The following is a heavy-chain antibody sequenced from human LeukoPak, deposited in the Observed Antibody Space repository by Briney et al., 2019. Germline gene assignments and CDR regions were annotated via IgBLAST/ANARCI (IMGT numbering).Heavy chain of an antibody. Sequence: GGSLRLSCAASEFSFSIYEMNWVRQTPGKGLEWLSNISSSGKSIYYADSVKGRFTISRDNAKNSVYLQMSSLRVEDTAVYYCARGGSAASTNWFDSWGQGTLVTVSS. V-gene: IGHV3-48*03. J-gene: IGHJ5*01. CDR1: EFSFSIYE. CDR2: ISSSGKSI. D-gene: IGHD1-26*01. CDR3: ARGGSAASTNWFDS.